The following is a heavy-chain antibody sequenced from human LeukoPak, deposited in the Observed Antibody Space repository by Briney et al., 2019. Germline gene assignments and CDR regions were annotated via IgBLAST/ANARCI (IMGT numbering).Heavy chain of an antibody. D-gene: IGHD1-26*01. J-gene: IGHJ4*02. Sequence: GGTLRLSCAASGFTSSSYGMSWVRQAPGKGLEWVSAMSGSGVNTDYADSVKGRFTISRDNSKNTLYLQMNSLRAEDTAVYYCAKSLVGATMDWGQGTLVTVSS. V-gene: IGHV3-23*01. CDR3: AKSLVGATMD. CDR2: MSGSGVNT. CDR1: GFTSSSYG.